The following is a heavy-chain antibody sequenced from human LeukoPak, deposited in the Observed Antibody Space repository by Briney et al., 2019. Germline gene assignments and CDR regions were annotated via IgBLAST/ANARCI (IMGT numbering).Heavy chain of an antibody. J-gene: IGHJ4*02. CDR3: AREDGDYEYYFDY. CDR1: GFTFSSYG. Sequence: GGSLRLSCAASGFTFSSYGMHWVRQAPGKGLEWVAVISYDGSNKYYADSVKGRFTISRDNSKNTLYLQMNSLRAEDTAVYYCAREDGDYEYYFDYWGQGTLVTVSS. CDR2: ISYDGSNK. D-gene: IGHD4-17*01. V-gene: IGHV3-30*03.